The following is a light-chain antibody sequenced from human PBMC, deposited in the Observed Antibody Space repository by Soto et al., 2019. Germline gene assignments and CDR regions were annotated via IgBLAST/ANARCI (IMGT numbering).Light chain of an antibody. CDR3: QQRSTWPIT. V-gene: IGKV3-11*01. CDR1: QSVSSF. Sequence: EIVLTQSPATLSLSPWERATLSCRASQSVSSFFSWYQQKPGQAPRLLIYDASNRATGIPARFSGSGSGTDFTLTISSLEPEDFAVYYCQQRSTWPITFGQGTRLEIK. CDR2: DAS. J-gene: IGKJ5*01.